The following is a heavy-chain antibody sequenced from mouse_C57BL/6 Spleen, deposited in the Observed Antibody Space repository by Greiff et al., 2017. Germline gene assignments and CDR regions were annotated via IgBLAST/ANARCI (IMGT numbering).Heavy chain of an antibody. Sequence: EVQLHQSGPELVKPGASVQMSCKASGYTFTDYNMHWVKQSHGKSLAWIGYINPTNGGTSYNQQFKGKATLTVNKSSSTAYMELRSRTSEDAAVYYCARGSAMDYWGQGTSVTVSS. J-gene: IGHJ4*01. CDR1: GYTFTDYN. CDR2: INPTNGGT. V-gene: IGHV1-22*01. CDR3: ARGSAMDY.